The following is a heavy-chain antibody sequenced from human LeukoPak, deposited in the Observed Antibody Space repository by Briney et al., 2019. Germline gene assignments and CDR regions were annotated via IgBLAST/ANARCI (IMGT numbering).Heavy chain of an antibody. V-gene: IGHV1-24*01. CDR2: FDPEDGET. D-gene: IGHD6-13*01. Sequence: GASVKVSCKVSGYTLTELSMHWVRQAPGKGLEWMGGFDPEDGETIYAQKFQGRVTMTTDTSTSTAYMELRSLRSDDTAVYYCASHAHSSSWYYFDYWGQGTLVTVSS. J-gene: IGHJ4*02. CDR3: ASHAHSSSWYYFDY. CDR1: GYTLTELS.